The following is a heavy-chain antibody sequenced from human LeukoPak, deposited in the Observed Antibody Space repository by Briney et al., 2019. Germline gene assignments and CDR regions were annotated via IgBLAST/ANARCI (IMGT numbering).Heavy chain of an antibody. D-gene: IGHD3-10*01. J-gene: IGHJ3*02. V-gene: IGHV4-39*01. CDR2: IYYGGST. CDR1: GGSISNSNNY. Sequence: SETLSLTRTVSGGSISNSNNYWGWTRQPPGRGLEGCVRIYYGGSTYYNPFLKRRVTISVDTSKNQFSLKLSSVTVADTAVYYCARHRGYYGSGSYFNMRDALDIWGQGTMVTVSS. CDR3: ARHRGYYGSGSYFNMRDALDI.